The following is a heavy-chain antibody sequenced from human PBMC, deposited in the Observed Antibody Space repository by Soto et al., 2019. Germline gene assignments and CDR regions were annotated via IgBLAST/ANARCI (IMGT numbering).Heavy chain of an antibody. CDR2: ISSSSSYI. V-gene: IGHV3-21*01. J-gene: IGHJ3*02. CDR3: ARGMAVTTGAFDI. CDR1: GFTFSSYS. D-gene: IGHD4-17*01. Sequence: GGSLRLSCAASGFTFSSYSMNWVRQAPGKGLEWVSSISSSSSYIYYADSVKGRFTISRDNAKNSLYLQMNSLRAEDTAVYYCARGMAVTTGAFDIWGQGTMVTVSS.